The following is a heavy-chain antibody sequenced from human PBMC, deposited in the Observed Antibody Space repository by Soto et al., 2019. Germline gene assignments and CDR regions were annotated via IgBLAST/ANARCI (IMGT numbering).Heavy chain of an antibody. J-gene: IGHJ2*01. V-gene: IGHV4-59*01. CDR2: IYYSGST. CDR3: ARDITGYSSGPNYWYFDL. CDR1: GGSISSYY. Sequence: QVQLQESGPGLVKPSETLSLTCTVSGGSISSYYWSWIRQPPGKGLEWIGYIYYSGSTNYHPSLTSRVTISVDTSKNQFSLKLSSVTAADTAVYYCARDITGYSSGPNYWYFDLWGRGTLVTVSS. D-gene: IGHD6-19*01.